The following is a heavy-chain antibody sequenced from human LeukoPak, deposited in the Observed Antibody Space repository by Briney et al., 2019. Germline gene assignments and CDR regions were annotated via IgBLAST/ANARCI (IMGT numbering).Heavy chain of an antibody. CDR3: ARGIGSSSWYSGFDP. CDR1: GGSFSGYY. V-gene: IGHV4-34*01. J-gene: IGHJ5*02. D-gene: IGHD6-13*01. Sequence: SETLSLTCAVYGGSFSGYYWSWIRQPPGKGLEWIGEINHSGSTNYNPSLKSRVTISVDTSKNQFSLKLSSVTAADTAVYYCARGIGSSSWYSGFDPWGQGTLVTASS. CDR2: INHSGST.